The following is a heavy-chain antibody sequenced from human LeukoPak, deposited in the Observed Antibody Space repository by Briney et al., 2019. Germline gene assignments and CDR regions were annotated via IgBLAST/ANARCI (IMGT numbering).Heavy chain of an antibody. CDR2: ITSGGVNT. Sequence: GGSLRLSCAASGFTFSSHTMNWVRQAPGKGLEWVSSITSGGVNTYYATSVKGRFTISRDNAKNSLFLQMNSLRAEDTAVYYCARTYDFGIGPPGDAFDNWGQGTLVTVFS. CDR1: GFTFSSHT. CDR3: ARTYDFGIGPPGDAFDN. V-gene: IGHV3-21*01. J-gene: IGHJ3*02. D-gene: IGHD3-3*01.